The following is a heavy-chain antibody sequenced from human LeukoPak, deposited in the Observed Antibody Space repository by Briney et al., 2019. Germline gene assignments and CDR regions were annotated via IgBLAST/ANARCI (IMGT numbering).Heavy chain of an antibody. Sequence: GGSLRLSCAASGFTFDDYTMHWVRQAPGKGLEWVSLISWDGGSTYYADSVKGRFTISRDNSKNSLYLQMNSLRTEDTALYYCAKDKGSSPMFTFGGGIDYWGQGTLVTVSS. J-gene: IGHJ4*02. CDR3: AKDKGSSPMFTFGGGIDY. CDR2: ISWDGGST. D-gene: IGHD3-16*01. V-gene: IGHV3-43*01. CDR1: GFTFDDYT.